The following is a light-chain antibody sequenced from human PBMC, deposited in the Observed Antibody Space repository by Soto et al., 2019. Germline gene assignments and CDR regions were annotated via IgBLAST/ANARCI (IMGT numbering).Light chain of an antibody. J-gene: IGKJ5*01. CDR1: QTVTSGF. CDR2: GAS. CDR3: QQGYSTPYP. Sequence: EIVLTQSPGTLSLSPGERATLSRRASQTVTSGFLAWYQQKPGQTPRLLIYGASSRATGIPDRFSGSGSGTDCTLTISSLQPEDFATYYCQQGYSTPYPFGQGTRLEIK. V-gene: IGKV3-20*01.